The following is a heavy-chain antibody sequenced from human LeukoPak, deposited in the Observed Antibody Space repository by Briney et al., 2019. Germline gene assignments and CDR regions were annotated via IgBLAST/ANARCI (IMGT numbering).Heavy chain of an antibody. CDR2: IYYSGST. CDR3: ARPGYYYDGSGYYYRDY. Sequence: SETLSLTCTVSGGSISSSNYYWGWIRQPPGKGLEWIGSIYYSGSTNYNPSLKSRVTISVDTSKNQFSLKLSSVTAADTAVYYCARPGYYYDGSGYYYRDYWGQGTLVTVSS. D-gene: IGHD3-22*01. CDR1: GGSISSSNYY. J-gene: IGHJ4*02. V-gene: IGHV4-39*01.